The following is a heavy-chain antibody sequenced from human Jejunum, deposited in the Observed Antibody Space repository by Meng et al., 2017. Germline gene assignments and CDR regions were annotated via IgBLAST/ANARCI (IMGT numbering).Heavy chain of an antibody. CDR1: GDSVNSNSCY. V-gene: IGHV4-39*01. Sequence: QLQLEESGPGLVKPSETLSLTCTVSGDSVNSNSCYWGWIRQSPGKGLEWIGTISYSATTYYNPSLKTRVTISVDTSKNQVSLNLGSVTAADTGIYHCARHCGYRSGCHQYFDYWGQGTLVTVSS. J-gene: IGHJ4*02. D-gene: IGHD6-19*01. CDR2: ISYSATT. CDR3: ARHCGYRSGCHQYFDY.